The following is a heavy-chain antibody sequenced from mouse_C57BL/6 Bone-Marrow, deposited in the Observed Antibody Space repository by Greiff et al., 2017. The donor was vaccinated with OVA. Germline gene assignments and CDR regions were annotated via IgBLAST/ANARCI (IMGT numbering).Heavy chain of an antibody. CDR2: IHPSDSAT. Sequence: VQLQQPGAELVKPGASVKVSCKASGYTFTSYWMHWVQQRPGQGLEWIGRIHPSDSATNYNQKFKGKATLTVDKSSSTAYLQLSSLTSEYSAVYSWAIGDEAVGTTDYWGQGTTLTVSS. D-gene: IGHD1-1*01. CDR3: AIGDEAVGTTDY. V-gene: IGHV1-74*01. J-gene: IGHJ2*01. CDR1: GYTFTSYW.